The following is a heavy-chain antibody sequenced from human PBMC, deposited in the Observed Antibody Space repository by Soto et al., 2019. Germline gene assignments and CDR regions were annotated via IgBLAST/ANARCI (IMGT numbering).Heavy chain of an antibody. CDR1: GYTFINHG. Sequence: QVQLEQSGGDVKKPGSSLKVSCKASGYTFINHGIAWVRQAPGQGLEWMGWITAYNGNTNYAQKFRGRVTMTTDPSTTTAYMELRRLTSDDTAVYYCASETNYYFDYWGQGSLVTVSS. J-gene: IGHJ4*02. V-gene: IGHV1-18*01. CDR3: ASETNYYFDY. CDR2: ITAYNGNT.